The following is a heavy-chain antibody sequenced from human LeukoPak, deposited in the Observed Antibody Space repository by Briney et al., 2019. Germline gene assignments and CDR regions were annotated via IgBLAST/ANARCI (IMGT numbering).Heavy chain of an antibody. CDR1: GGTFSSYA. J-gene: IGHJ4*02. Sequence: ASVEVSCKASGGTFSSYAISWVRQAPGQGLEWMGIINPSGGSTSYAQKFQGRVTMTRDMSTSTVYMELSSRRSEDTAVYYCARGAGKTYFDYWGQGTLVTVSS. D-gene: IGHD1/OR15-1a*01. CDR3: ARGAGKTYFDY. CDR2: INPSGGST. V-gene: IGHV1-46*01.